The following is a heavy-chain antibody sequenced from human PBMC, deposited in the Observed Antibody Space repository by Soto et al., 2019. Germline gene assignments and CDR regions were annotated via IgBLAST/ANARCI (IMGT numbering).Heavy chain of an antibody. CDR3: ARGPEEGVRFLEWILRAGMDV. CDR1: GFSFSAYG. Sequence: QVQLVESGGGVVQPGRSLRLSCAASGFSFSAYGMHWVRQAPGKGLEWAALIWYDGTNKYYADSVKGRFTISRDNSKNXLXLXXNSLRDEETAVYYCARGPEEGVRFLEWILRAGMDVWGQGTTVTVSS. J-gene: IGHJ6*02. V-gene: IGHV3-33*01. D-gene: IGHD3-3*01. CDR2: IWYDGTNK.